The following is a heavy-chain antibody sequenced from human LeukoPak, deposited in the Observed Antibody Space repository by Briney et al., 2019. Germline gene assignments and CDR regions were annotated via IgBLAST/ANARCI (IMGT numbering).Heavy chain of an antibody. J-gene: IGHJ6*03. CDR1: GYTLTELF. D-gene: IGHD6-25*01. Sequence: GASVKVSCKVSGYTLTELFMHWVRQAPGKGLEWMGGFYPEDGETNYAQKFQGRVTMTEDTSTDTAYMEMSSLRSEDTAVYYCARASGIANYYYYYMDVWGKGTTVTVSS. CDR3: ARASGIANYYYYYMDV. V-gene: IGHV1-24*01. CDR2: FYPEDGET.